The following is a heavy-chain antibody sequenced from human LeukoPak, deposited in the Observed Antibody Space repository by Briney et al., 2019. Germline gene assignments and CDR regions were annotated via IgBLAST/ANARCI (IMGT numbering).Heavy chain of an antibody. CDR2: IYYSGST. CDR3: AGEGTTVTHDDAFDI. V-gene: IGHV4-59*01. Sequence: SETLSLTCTVSGGPISSYYWSWIRQPPGKGLEWIGYIYYSGSTNYNPSLKSRVTISVDTSKNQFSLKLSSVTAADTAVYYCAGEGTTVTHDDAFDIWGQGTMVTVSS. D-gene: IGHD4-17*01. J-gene: IGHJ3*02. CDR1: GGPISSYY.